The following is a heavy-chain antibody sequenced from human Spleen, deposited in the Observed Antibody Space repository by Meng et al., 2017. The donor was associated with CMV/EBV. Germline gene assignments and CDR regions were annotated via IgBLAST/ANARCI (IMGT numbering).Heavy chain of an antibody. CDR3: ARRRDFWGLFDY. CDR2: IYPGDPDP. J-gene: IGHJ4*02. Sequence: GGSLRLSCKGSGYSFTSYWIAWVRQMPGKGLEWMGIIYPGDPDPRYSPSFQGQVTISADKSISTAYLQWSSLKASDTAMYYCARRRDFWGLFDYWGQGTLVTV. CDR1: GYSFTSYW. V-gene: IGHV5-51*01. D-gene: IGHD3-3*01.